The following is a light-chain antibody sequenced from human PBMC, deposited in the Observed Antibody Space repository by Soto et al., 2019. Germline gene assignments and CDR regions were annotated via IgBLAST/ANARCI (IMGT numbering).Light chain of an antibody. CDR2: NSH. J-gene: IGLJ7*01. CDR3: GGGDGSLVAAV. Sequence: QSVLTQPPSASGTPGQRVTIACSGSSSNIGGNAVSWYKQLPGTAPKLLIYNSHQRPSGVPDRFSGSKSGTSASLAISGLQSEDEADYYCGGGDGSLVAAVFGGGTQLTVL. CDR1: SSNIGGNA. V-gene: IGLV1-44*01.